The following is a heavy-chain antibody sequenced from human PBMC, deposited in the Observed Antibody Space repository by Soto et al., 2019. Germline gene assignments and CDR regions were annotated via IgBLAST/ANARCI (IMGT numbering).Heavy chain of an antibody. CDR1: GFTFSNFW. CDR3: PGASGWFIDN. J-gene: IGHJ4*02. V-gene: IGHV3-7*04. D-gene: IGHD3-10*01. CDR2: IRQDGSED. Sequence: PGGSLRLSCAASGFTFSNFWMNWVRQAPGRGLEWLAIIRQDGSEDLYVDSLKDRFTISRDNAKNSLYLQINSLRAEDTAVYYCPGASGWFIDNWGQGTLVTVSS.